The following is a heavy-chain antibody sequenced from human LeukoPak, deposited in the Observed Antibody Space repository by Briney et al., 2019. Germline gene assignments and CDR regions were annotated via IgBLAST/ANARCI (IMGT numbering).Heavy chain of an antibody. J-gene: IGHJ4*02. V-gene: IGHV4-59*01. CDR2: IYYSGST. CDR3: ARVRFGAIVDY. Sequence: KSSETLSLTCTVSGGSISSYYWSWIRQPPGKGLEWIGYIYYSGSTNYNPSLKSRVTISVDTSKNQFSLKLSSVTAADTAVYYCARVRFGAIVDYWGQGTLVTVSS. D-gene: IGHD3-16*01. CDR1: GGSISSYY.